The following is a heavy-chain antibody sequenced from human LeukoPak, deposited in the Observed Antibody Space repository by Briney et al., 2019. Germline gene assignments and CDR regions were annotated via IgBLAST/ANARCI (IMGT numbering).Heavy chain of an antibody. D-gene: IGHD6-19*01. CDR1: GFTFSSYA. CDR3: VKDNVRSSGWYDWFDP. V-gene: IGHV3-64D*06. Sequence: PGGSLRPSCSASGFTFSSYAMHWVRQAPGKGLEYVPAISSNGGSTYYADSVKGRFTISRDNSKNTLYLQMSSLRAEDTAVYYCVKDNVRSSGWYDWFDPWGQGTLVTVSS. CDR2: ISSNGGST. J-gene: IGHJ5*02.